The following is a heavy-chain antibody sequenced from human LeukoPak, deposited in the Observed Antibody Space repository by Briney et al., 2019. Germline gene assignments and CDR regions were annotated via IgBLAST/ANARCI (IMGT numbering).Heavy chain of an antibody. V-gene: IGHV5-51*01. CDR2: IYPADSDT. CDR3: AGALGGEGLSAEYFQH. D-gene: IGHD3-16*01. CDR1: GYSFTDYW. J-gene: IGHJ1*01. Sequence: GESLKISCKGSGYSFTDYWIGWVRQIPGKGLEWMGIIYPADSDTTYSPSFQGQVTISADKSISTAYLQWSSLKASDTAMYYCAGALGGEGLSAEYFQHWGQGTLVTVSS.